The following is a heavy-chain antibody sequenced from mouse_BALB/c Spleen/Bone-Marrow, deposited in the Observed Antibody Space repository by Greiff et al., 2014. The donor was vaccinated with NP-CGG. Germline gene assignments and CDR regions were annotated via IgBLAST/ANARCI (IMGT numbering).Heavy chain of an antibody. CDR1: GYTFTDYA. V-gene: IGHV1S53*02. J-gene: IGHJ1*01. CDR3: KKIRDFDD. Sequence: QVQLQQSDAELVKPGASVKISCKASGYTFTDYAIHWVKQKPEQGLEWIGYISPGNGDTKYNEKFKGKATMTADKSSSTAYMQLNNLTSEDSAVYYCKKIRDFDDWGEGTTVTVSS. CDR2: ISPGNGDT. D-gene: IGHD5-1-1*01.